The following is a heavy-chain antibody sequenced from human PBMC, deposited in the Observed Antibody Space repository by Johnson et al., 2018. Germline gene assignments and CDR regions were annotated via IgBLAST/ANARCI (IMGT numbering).Heavy chain of an antibody. CDR2: IKQDGSEK. J-gene: IGHJ3*02. V-gene: IGHV3-7*01. CDR3: TRSYLIDM. Sequence: VQLVESGGGLVQPGGSLRLSCEASGFTFRNYWMTWVRQAPGKGLEWVANIKQDGSEKYYVDSVKGRFTIARDNAKNSLYLQMNSLRAEDTALYYCTRSYLIDMWGQGTMVTVSS. CDR1: GFTFRNYW.